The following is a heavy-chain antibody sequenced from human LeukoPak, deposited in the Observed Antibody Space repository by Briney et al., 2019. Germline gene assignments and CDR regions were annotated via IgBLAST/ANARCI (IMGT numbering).Heavy chain of an antibody. J-gene: IGHJ3*01. Sequence: GGPLLLSCAASGFTFNTAWMHLRRPARGKGLVWVSRIYSDRSATTYAQFVRGRFTISRDNAKNTLYLQMNSLRIEDTAVYYCATESGHSFSYWGQGTKVTVSA. CDR2: IYSDRSAT. D-gene: IGHD3-16*01. CDR1: GFTFNTAW. CDR3: ATESGHSFSY. V-gene: IGHV3-74*03.